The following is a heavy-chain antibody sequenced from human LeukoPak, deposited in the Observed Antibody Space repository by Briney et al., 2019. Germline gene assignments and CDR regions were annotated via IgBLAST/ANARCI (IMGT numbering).Heavy chain of an antibody. CDR1: GFTFSSYW. D-gene: IGHD6-6*01. V-gene: IGHV3-7*01. CDR3: ARDGAARGYYCYMDV. Sequence: PGGSLRLSCAASGFTFSSYWMSWVRQAPGKGLEWVANIKQDGSEKYYVDSVKGRFTISRDNTKNSLYLQMNSLRAEDTAVYYCARDGAARGYYCYMDVWGKGTTVTVSS. J-gene: IGHJ6*03. CDR2: IKQDGSEK.